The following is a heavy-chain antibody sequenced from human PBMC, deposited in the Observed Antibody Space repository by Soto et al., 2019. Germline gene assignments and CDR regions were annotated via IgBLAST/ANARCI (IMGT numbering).Heavy chain of an antibody. CDR1: GFRFNDHA. CDR3: ARGSISSYYYYYGMDV. J-gene: IGHJ6*02. CDR2: ISWNSGSI. V-gene: IGHV3-9*01. D-gene: IGHD3-3*02. Sequence: EVQLVESGGGLVQPGRSLRLSCAGSGFRFNDHAMHWVRQAPGKGLEWVSGISWNSGSIGYADSVKGRFTISRDNSKNTLYLQMNSLRAEDTAVYYCARGSISSYYYYYGMDVWGQGTTVTVSS.